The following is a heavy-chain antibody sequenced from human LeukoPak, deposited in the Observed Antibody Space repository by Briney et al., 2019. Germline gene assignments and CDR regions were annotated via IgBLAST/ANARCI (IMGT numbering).Heavy chain of an antibody. Sequence: GGSLRLSCAASGFTVSSYSMNWVRQAPGKGLEWVSSISSSSSYIYYADSVKGRFTISRDNAKNSLYLQMNSLRAEDTAVYYCARVDDFWSGYWDWGQGTLVTVSS. V-gene: IGHV3-21*01. CDR2: ISSSSSYI. J-gene: IGHJ4*02. D-gene: IGHD3-3*01. CDR1: GFTVSSYS. CDR3: ARVDDFWSGYWD.